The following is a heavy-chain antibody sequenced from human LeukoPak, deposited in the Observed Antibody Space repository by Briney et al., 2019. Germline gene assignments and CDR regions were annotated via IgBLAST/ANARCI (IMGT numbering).Heavy chain of an antibody. J-gene: IGHJ4*02. CDR2: IKSSSSTI. Sequence: GGSLRLSCVASGSTFSSYSMNWVRQAPGKGLEWVSYIKSSSSTIYYTDSVKGRFTISRDDSKNTLYLQMNSLSAEDTAVYYCAKPGPGGPPAYLDSWGQGTLVTVSS. V-gene: IGHV3-48*01. CDR1: GSTFSSYS. CDR3: AKPGPGGPPAYLDS. D-gene: IGHD1-26*01.